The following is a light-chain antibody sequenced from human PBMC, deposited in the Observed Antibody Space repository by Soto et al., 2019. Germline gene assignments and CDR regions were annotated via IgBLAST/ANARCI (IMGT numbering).Light chain of an antibody. Sequence: EVVLTQSPGTLSLSPGERATLSCRASQSVSSNYLAWYQQKPGQAPRLLIYAASTRAAGIPDRFSGSGSGTDFTLTISRLEPEDFAVYYCQQFGNSLCTFGQGTKLEIK. J-gene: IGKJ2*02. CDR3: QQFGNSLCT. CDR1: QSVSSNY. V-gene: IGKV3-20*01. CDR2: AAS.